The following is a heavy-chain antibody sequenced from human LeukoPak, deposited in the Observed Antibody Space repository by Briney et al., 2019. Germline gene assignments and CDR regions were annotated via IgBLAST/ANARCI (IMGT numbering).Heavy chain of an antibody. CDR3: ARDSYYYGSGSQLDY. J-gene: IGHJ4*02. CDR2: IRYDGSNK. V-gene: IGHV3-30*02. D-gene: IGHD3-10*01. CDR1: GFTFSSYG. Sequence: PGGSLRLSCAASGFTFSSYGMHWVRQAPGKGLEWVAFIRYDGSNKYYADSVKGRFTISRDNSKNTLYLQMNSLRAEDTAVYYCARDSYYYGSGSQLDYWGQGNLVTVSS.